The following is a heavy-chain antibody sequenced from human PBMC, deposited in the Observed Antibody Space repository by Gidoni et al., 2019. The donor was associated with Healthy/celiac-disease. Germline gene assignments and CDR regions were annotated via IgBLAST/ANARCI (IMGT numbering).Heavy chain of an antibody. V-gene: IGHV3-48*01. D-gene: IGHD3-10*01. Sequence: EVQLVESGGGLVQPGGSLRLSCAASGFTFSSYSMNWVRQAPGKGLELFSYISSSSSTIYYADSVKGRFTISRDNAKNSLYLQMNSLRAEDTAVYYCARDQGTYYYGSGSYYPNFDYWGQGTLVTVSS. J-gene: IGHJ4*02. CDR3: ARDQGTYYYGSGSYYPNFDY. CDR2: ISSSSSTI. CDR1: GFTFSSYS.